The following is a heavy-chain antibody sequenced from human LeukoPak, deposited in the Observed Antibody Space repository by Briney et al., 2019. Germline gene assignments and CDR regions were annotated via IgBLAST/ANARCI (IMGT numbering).Heavy chain of an antibody. D-gene: IGHD3-10*01. J-gene: IGHJ2*01. CDR2: IYYSGTT. CDR1: GGSIDGTVYY. V-gene: IGHV4-39*07. Sequence: PSETLSLTCTVSGGSIDGTVYYWAWIRQPPGKGLEWIGSIYYSGTTFYTPSLKSRLTISADTSNNQFSLKLSSVTAADTAVYYCARDSDYYGSGQGYFDLWGRGTLVTVSS. CDR3: ARDSDYYGSGQGYFDL.